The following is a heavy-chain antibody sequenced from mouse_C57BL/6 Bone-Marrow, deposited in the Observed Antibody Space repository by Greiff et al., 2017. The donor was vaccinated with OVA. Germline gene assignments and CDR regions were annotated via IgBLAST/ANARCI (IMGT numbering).Heavy chain of an antibody. Sequence: EVQLVESGGGLVKPGGSLKLSCAASGFTFSDYGMHWVRQAPEKGLEWVAYISSGSSTIYYADTVKGRFTISRDNAKNTLFLQMTSLRSEDTAMYYCERGDYGSSYDWYFDVWGTGTTVTVSS. V-gene: IGHV5-17*01. CDR1: GFTFSDYG. CDR3: ERGDYGSSYDWYFDV. J-gene: IGHJ1*03. D-gene: IGHD1-1*01. CDR2: ISSGSSTI.